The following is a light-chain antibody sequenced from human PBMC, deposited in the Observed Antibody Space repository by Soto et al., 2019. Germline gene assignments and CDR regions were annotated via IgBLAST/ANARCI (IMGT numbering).Light chain of an antibody. CDR1: EAISIY. CDR2: GAS. J-gene: IGKJ3*01. Sequence: DTQMTQSPYSLSASVGDRVTITCRASEAISIYLAWYQQKPGKVPHLLIYGASTLQSGIPSPFSGSGSGTDFSLTISSLQPEDVAAYYCQKYNNFPFTFGPGTKVEIK. V-gene: IGKV1-27*01. CDR3: QKYNNFPFT.